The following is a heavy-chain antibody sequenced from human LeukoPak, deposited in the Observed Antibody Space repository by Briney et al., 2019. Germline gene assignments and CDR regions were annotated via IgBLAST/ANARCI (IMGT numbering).Heavy chain of an antibody. J-gene: IGHJ6*04. D-gene: IGHD3-22*01. CDR2: IYDSGST. CDR3: ARGPYYYDSSGPVNV. CDR1: GGSINSYY. V-gene: IGHV4-59*12. Sequence: PSETLSLTCTVSGGSINSYYWSWIRQPPGKGLEWIGYIYDSGSTSYNPSLKSRFTISVDTSKNQFSLRLSSVTAADTAVYYCARGPYYYDSSGPVNVWGKGTTVTVSS.